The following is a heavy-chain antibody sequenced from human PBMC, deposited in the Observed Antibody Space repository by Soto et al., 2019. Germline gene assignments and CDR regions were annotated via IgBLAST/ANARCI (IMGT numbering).Heavy chain of an antibody. V-gene: IGHV5-51*01. CDR1: GYSFTSYR. J-gene: IGHJ4*02. Sequence: GESLKISCKGSGYSFTSYRFGWVRQMPGKGLEWMGIIYPGDSDTRYSPSFQGQVTISADKSISTAYLQWSSLKASDTAMYYWPRHLSDCSSTSCYVLPAFDYWGQGTLVPVSS. CDR2: IYPGDSDT. CDR3: PRHLSDCSSTSCYVLPAFDY. D-gene: IGHD2-2*01.